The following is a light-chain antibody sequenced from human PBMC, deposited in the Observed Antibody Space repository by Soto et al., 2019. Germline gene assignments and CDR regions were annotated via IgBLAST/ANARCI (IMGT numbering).Light chain of an antibody. Sequence: QSGLTRPASVAGSPGQSITITCTRTSHAVGGYNYVSWYQQHPGKAPKLMIYEVSTRPSGVSNRFSGSKSGNTASLTISGLQAEYEADYYCSSYTSSSIYVFGTGTKVTVL. CDR3: SSYTSSSIYV. J-gene: IGLJ1*01. CDR1: SHAVGGYNY. CDR2: EVS. V-gene: IGLV2-14*01.